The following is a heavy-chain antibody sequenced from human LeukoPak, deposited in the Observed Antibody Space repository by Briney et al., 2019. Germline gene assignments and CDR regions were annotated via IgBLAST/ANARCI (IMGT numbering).Heavy chain of an antibody. CDR2: IYYSGSI. Sequence: PSQTLSLTCTVSGGSISSGDYYWSWIRQHPGKGLEWIGYIYYSGSIYYNPSLKSRVTISVDTSKNQFSLKLSSVTAADTAVYYCARGDSGDSVLDYWGQGTLVTVSS. CDR1: GGSISSGDYY. J-gene: IGHJ4*02. V-gene: IGHV4-31*03. CDR3: ARGDSGDSVLDY. D-gene: IGHD4-17*01.